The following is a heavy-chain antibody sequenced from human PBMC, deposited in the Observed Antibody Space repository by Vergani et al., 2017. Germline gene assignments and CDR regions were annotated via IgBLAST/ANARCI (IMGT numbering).Heavy chain of an antibody. CDR1: GGSISSGSYY. V-gene: IGHV4-61*02. Sequence: QVQLQESGPGLVKPSQTLSLTCTVSGGSISSGSYYWSWIRQPAGKGLEWIGRIYTSGSTNYNPSLKSRVTISVDMSKNQFSLKLSSVTAADTAVYYCARGIAVAGHFDYWGQGTLVTVSS. D-gene: IGHD6-19*01. CDR2: IYTSGST. CDR3: ARGIAVAGHFDY. J-gene: IGHJ4*02.